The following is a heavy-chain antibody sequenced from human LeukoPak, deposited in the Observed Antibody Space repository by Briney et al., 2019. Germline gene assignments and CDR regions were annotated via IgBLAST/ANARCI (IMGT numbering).Heavy chain of an antibody. D-gene: IGHD3-10*01. CDR3: ASGRVRGVYYYYYYMDV. Sequence: PGGSLRLSCAASGFTFSDYYMSWIRQAPGKGLEWVSHISSSGSTIYYADSVKGRFTISRDNAKNSLYLQMNSLRAEDTAVYYCASGRVRGVYYYYYYMDVWGKGTTVTVSS. J-gene: IGHJ6*03. V-gene: IGHV3-11*04. CDR2: ISSSGSTI. CDR1: GFTFSDYY.